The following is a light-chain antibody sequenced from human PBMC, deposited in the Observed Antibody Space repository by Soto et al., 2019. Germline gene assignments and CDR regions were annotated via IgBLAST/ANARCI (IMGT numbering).Light chain of an antibody. Sequence: EIVLTQSPATLSLSPGERATLSCRASQSVSSYLAWYQQKPGQAPRLLIYDASNMATGIPAKFSGSGSGTDFTLTISSQEPEDFAVYYCQQRSNWPWTFGQGTKMEIK. J-gene: IGKJ1*01. CDR1: QSVSSY. CDR2: DAS. CDR3: QQRSNWPWT. V-gene: IGKV3-11*01.